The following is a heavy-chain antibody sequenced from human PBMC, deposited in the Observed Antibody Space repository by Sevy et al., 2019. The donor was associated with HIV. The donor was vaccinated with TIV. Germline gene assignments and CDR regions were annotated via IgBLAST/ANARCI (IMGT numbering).Heavy chain of an antibody. V-gene: IGHV1-24*01. J-gene: IGHJ4*02. CDR3: AATKDYYESSGPPFDY. Sequence: ASVKVSCKVSGYTLNKLSMHWVRQAPGKGLEWMGSFDLEDGETFYAQKFQGRVTMTEDTSTDTAYMELSSLRSEDTAVYYCAATKDYYESSGPPFDYWGQGTLVTVSS. CDR1: GYTLNKLS. D-gene: IGHD3-22*01. CDR2: FDLEDGET.